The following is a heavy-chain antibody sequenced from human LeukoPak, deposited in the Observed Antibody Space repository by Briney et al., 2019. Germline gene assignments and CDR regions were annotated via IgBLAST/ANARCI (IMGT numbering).Heavy chain of an antibody. CDR3: ARGLPLTHSYDSSGYSKPFDY. D-gene: IGHD3-22*01. Sequence: SETLSLTCAVYGGSFSGYYWSWIRQPPGKGLEWIGEINHSGSTNYNPSLKSRVTISVDTSKNQFSLKLSSVTAADPAVYSCARGLPLTHSYDSSGYSKPFDYWGQGTLVTVSS. J-gene: IGHJ4*02. CDR2: INHSGST. CDR1: GGSFSGYY. V-gene: IGHV4-34*01.